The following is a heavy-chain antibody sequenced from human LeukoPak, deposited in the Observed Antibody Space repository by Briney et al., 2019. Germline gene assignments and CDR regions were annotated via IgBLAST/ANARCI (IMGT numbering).Heavy chain of an antibody. CDR3: ASEDYGGNLGY. CDR1: GGSISSYY. Sequence: SETLSLTCTVSGGSISSYYWSWIRQPPGKGLEWIGYIYYSGSTNYNPSLKSRVTISVDTSKNQFSLKLSSVTAADTAVYYCASEDYGGNLGYWGQGTLVTVSS. CDR2: IYYSGST. V-gene: IGHV4-59*01. J-gene: IGHJ4*02. D-gene: IGHD4-23*01.